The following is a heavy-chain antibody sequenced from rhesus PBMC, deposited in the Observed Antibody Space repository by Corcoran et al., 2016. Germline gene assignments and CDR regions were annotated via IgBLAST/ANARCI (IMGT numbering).Heavy chain of an antibody. CDR1: GYTFTDYY. V-gene: IGHV1-111*02. CDR2: IEPEDGEK. CDR3: ATRGGWTYFDY. J-gene: IGHJ4*01. D-gene: IGHD6-37*01. Sequence: EVQLVQSGAEMKKPGASVKISCKASGYTFTDYYLHWVRQAPGKGLEWMGRIEPEDGEKIHAQKFQDRDTITADTSTDTAYMELSSLRSEDTAVYYCATRGGWTYFDYWGQGVLVTVSS.